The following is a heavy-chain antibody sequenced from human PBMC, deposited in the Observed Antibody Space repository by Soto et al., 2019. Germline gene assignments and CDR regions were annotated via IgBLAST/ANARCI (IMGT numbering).Heavy chain of an antibody. CDR2: ISGSGGST. V-gene: IGHV3-23*01. CDR1: GFTFSSYA. Sequence: GGSLRLSCAASGFTFSSYAMSWARQAPGKGLEWVSAISGSGGSTYYADSVKGRFTISRDNSKNTLYLQMNGLRAEDTAVYYCAKGPKTCRYFDYWGQGTLVTVSS. CDR3: AKGPKTCRYFDY. J-gene: IGHJ4*02.